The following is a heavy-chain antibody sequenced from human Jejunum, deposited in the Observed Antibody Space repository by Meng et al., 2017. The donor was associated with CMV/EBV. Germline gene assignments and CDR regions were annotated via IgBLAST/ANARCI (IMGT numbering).Heavy chain of an antibody. CDR1: GYSVTGHS. J-gene: IGHJ6*02. CDR2: INTDSGGT. CDR3: ARDLRFLGRCFGMDV. V-gene: IGHV1-2*02. D-gene: IGHD3-3*01. Sequence: GYSVTGHSMHWVRQAPGQGLEWMGWINTDSGGTNYAQKFLGRVTMTSDTSISTAYMELSSLRSDDTAVYYCARDLRFLGRCFGMDVWGQGTTVTVSS.